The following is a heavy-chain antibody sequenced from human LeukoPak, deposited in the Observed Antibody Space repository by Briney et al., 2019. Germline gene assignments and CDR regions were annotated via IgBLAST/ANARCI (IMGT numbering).Heavy chain of an antibody. Sequence: SETLSLTCTVSGGSISSYYWSWIRQPPGKGLEWIGYIYYSGRTNYNPSLKSRVTISVDTSKNQFSLKLSSVTAADTAVYYCAREGSTIRGIDYWGQGTLVTVSS. CDR2: IYYSGRT. CDR3: AREGSTIRGIDY. V-gene: IGHV4-59*01. J-gene: IGHJ4*02. D-gene: IGHD2/OR15-2a*01. CDR1: GGSISSYY.